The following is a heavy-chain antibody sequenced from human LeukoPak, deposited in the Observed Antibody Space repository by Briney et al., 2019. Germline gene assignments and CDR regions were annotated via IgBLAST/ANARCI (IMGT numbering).Heavy chain of an antibody. CDR2: IYTSGST. D-gene: IGHD1-20*01. Sequence: SETLSLTCTVSGGSISSYYWSWIRQPPGKGLEWIGYIYTSGSTNYNPSLKSRVTISVDTSKNQFSLKLSSVTAADTAVYYCARHPLNWNDIDAFDIWGQGTMVTVSS. CDR1: GGSISSYY. J-gene: IGHJ3*02. CDR3: ARHPLNWNDIDAFDI. V-gene: IGHV4-4*09.